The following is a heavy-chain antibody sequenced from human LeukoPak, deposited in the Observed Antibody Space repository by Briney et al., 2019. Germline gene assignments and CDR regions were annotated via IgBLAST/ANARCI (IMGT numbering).Heavy chain of an antibody. Sequence: NPSETLSLTCAVYGGSFSGYYWSWIRQPPGKGLEWIGEINHSGSTNYNPSLKSRVTISVDTSKNQFSLKLSSGTAADTAVYYCAREKYYYDSSGYSLSAHGMDVWGQGTTVTVSS. CDR1: GGSFSGYY. CDR2: INHSGST. V-gene: IGHV4-34*01. D-gene: IGHD3-22*01. CDR3: AREKYYYDSSGYSLSAHGMDV. J-gene: IGHJ6*02.